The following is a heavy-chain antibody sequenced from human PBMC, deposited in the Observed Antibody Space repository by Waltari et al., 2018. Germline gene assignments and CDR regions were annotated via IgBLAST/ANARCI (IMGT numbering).Heavy chain of an antibody. D-gene: IGHD3-16*01. V-gene: IGHV3-23*03. CDR1: GFTFSSYA. Sequence: EVQLLESGGGLVQPGGSLRLSCAASGFTFSSYAMSWFRQAPGKGLEWVSVIYSGGSTYYADSVKGRFTISRDNSKNTLYLQMNSLRAEDTAVYYCAKDFGQLSTGFGGYFDLWGRGTLVTVSS. J-gene: IGHJ2*01. CDR3: AKDFGQLSTGFGGYFDL. CDR2: IYSGGST.